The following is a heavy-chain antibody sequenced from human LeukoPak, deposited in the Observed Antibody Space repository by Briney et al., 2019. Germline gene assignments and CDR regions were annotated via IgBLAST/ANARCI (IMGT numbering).Heavy chain of an antibody. CDR3: ARNGLRGVAAIWFDY. Sequence: GGSLRLSCAASGFNFSSYWMSWVRQAPGKGLEWVANIKQDGSEKYYVDSVKGRFTISRDNAKNSLYLQMNSLRAEDTAVYYCARNGLRGVAAIWFDYWGQGTLVTVSS. J-gene: IGHJ4*02. D-gene: IGHD2-15*01. V-gene: IGHV3-7*01. CDR2: IKQDGSEK. CDR1: GFNFSSYW.